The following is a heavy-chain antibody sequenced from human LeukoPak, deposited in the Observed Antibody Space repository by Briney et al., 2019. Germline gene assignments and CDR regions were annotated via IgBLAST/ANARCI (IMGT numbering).Heavy chain of an antibody. Sequence: GGSLRLSCAAAGFNFANHAMSWVRQTPGKGLEWVSAISGGGDITYYADSVTGRFTISRDNSKDTLFLQMHSLRPGDTAVYYCVREDTPATANYWGQGTLVTISS. V-gene: IGHV3-23*01. J-gene: IGHJ4*02. CDR3: VREDTPATANY. CDR2: ISGGGDIT. D-gene: IGHD2-21*02. CDR1: GFNFANHA.